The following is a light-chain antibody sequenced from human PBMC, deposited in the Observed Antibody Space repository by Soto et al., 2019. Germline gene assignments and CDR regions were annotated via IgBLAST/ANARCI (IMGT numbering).Light chain of an antibody. CDR3: SSYTSSNTLVV. Sequence: QSALTQHASVSGSPGQSITISCTGTSSDVGGYNYVSWYQQHPGKAPKLMIYDVSNRPSGVSNRFSGSKSVNTASLTISGLQAEDEADYYCSSYTSSNTLVVFGGGTKLTVL. V-gene: IGLV2-14*01. CDR2: DVS. CDR1: SSDVGGYNY. J-gene: IGLJ2*01.